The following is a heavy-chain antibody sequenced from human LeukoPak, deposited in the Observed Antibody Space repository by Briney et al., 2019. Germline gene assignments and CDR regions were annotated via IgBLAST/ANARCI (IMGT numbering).Heavy chain of an antibody. Sequence: ASVKVSCKASGYTFTGYYMHWVRQAPGRRLEWMGRINPNSGGTNYAQKFQGRVTVTRDTSISTAYMELSRLRSDDTAVYYCYSRGGVVDYWGQGTLVTVSS. J-gene: IGHJ4*02. CDR2: INPNSGGT. D-gene: IGHD6-19*01. CDR1: GYTFTGYY. V-gene: IGHV1-2*06. CDR3: YSRGGVVDY.